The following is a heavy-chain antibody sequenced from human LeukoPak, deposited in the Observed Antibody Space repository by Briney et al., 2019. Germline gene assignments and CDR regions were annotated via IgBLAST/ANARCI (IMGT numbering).Heavy chain of an antibody. CDR3: ARGPGGSGSYYDY. CDR2: ISSNSRYI. J-gene: IGHJ4*02. D-gene: IGHD3-10*01. V-gene: IGHV3-21*01. CDR1: GFTFSSYS. Sequence: GGSLRLSCVASGFTFSSYSMNWVRQAPGEGLEWVSYISSNSRYIYYVDSVKGRFTISRDNAKNSLYLQMNSLRTEDAAVYYCARGPGGSGSYYDYWGQGALVTLSS.